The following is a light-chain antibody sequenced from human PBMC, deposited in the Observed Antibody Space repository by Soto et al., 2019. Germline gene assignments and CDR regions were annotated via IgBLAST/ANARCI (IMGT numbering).Light chain of an antibody. J-gene: IGKJ1*01. CDR2: GAS. CDR1: QSVSSRY. Sequence: EIVLTQSPGTLSLSPGERATLSCRASQSVSSRYLAWYQQKPGQAPSLLIYGASSRATGIPDRFSGSGSGTDFAPTISILEPENLPVYYCQQHGSSPPWTLGQVTKVDIK. CDR3: QQHGSSPPWT. V-gene: IGKV3-20*01.